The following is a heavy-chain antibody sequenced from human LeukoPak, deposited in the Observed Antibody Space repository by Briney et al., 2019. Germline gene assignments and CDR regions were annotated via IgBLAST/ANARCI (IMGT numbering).Heavy chain of an antibody. CDR2: IYYSGST. CDR1: GGSISSYY. CDR3: ARVGTIAARGIWFDP. D-gene: IGHD6-6*01. V-gene: IGHV4-59*01. J-gene: IGHJ5*02. Sequence: PSETLSLTCTVSGGSISSYYWSWIWQPPGQGLELIGYIYYSGSTNYNPSLKSRVTISVDTSKNQFSLKLSSVTAADTAVYYCARVGTIAARGIWFDPWGQGTLVTVSS.